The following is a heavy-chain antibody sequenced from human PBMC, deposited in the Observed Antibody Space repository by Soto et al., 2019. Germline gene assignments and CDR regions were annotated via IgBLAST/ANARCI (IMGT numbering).Heavy chain of an antibody. J-gene: IGHJ4*02. CDR2: IKQDGSEK. CDR1: GFTFSSYW. V-gene: IGHV3-7*01. Sequence: GGSLRLSCAASGFTFSSYWMSWVRQAPGKGLEWVANIKQDGSEKYYVDSVKGRFTISRDNAKNSLYLQMNSLRGEDTAVYYCARALGGVRLRYFDGSFDYWGQGTLVTVSS. CDR3: ARALGGVRLRYFDGSFDY. D-gene: IGHD3-9*01.